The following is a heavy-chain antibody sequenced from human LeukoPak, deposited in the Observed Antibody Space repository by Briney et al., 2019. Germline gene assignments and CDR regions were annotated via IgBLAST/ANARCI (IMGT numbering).Heavy chain of an antibody. CDR1: GFTFDDYA. CDR2: ISWNSGSI. V-gene: IGHV3-9*01. J-gene: IGHJ4*02. Sequence: GGSLRLSCAASGFTFDDYAMHWVRQAPGKGLEWVSGISWNSGSIGYADSVKGRFTISRDNAKNSLYLQMNSLRAEDTALYYCAKPDYGDYSFDYWGQGTLVTVSS. CDR3: AKPDYGDYSFDY. D-gene: IGHD4-17*01.